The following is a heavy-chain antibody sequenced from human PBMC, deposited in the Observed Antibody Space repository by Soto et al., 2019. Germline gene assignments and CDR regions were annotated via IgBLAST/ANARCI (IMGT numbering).Heavy chain of an antibody. CDR2: IYYTGNT. CDR1: GDSLRSSYHY. Sequence: PSETLSLTCTFSGDSLRSSYHYWGWIGQCPGKGLEWIGSIYYTGNTYYNPSLKRRVSLSVDMATNEISLRLRAESVADTAVYYCVRVEMYAGEFNPNFDRWGQGALVTVSS. D-gene: IGHD2-8*01. V-gene: IGHV4-39*01. J-gene: IGHJ4*02. CDR3: VRVEMYAGEFNPNFDR.